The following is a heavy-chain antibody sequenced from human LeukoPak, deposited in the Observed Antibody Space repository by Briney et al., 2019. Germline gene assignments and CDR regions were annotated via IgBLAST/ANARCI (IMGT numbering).Heavy chain of an antibody. CDR2: ISAYNGNT. D-gene: IGHD2-15*01. V-gene: IGHV1-18*01. CDR3: ARGILLLRRYYYMDV. J-gene: IGHJ6*03. CDR1: GYTFTSYG. Sequence: ASVKVSCKASGYTFTSYGISWVRQAPGQGLEWMGWISAYNGNTNYAQKLQGRVTMTTDTSTSTAYMELRSLRSDDTAVYYCARGILLLRRYYYMDVWGKGTTVTISS.